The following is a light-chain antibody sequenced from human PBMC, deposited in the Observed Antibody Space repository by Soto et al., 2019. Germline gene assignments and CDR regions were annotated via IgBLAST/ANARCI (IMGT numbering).Light chain of an antibody. CDR2: DDS. J-gene: IGLJ3*02. Sequence: SYELTQPPSVSVAPGQTAWLTRGGDNIGSKTVHWFQQKPGQASVLVFYDDSDRPSGITERFSGSNSGNTATLTISRVEAGDEADYYCQVWDSGSNHWVFGGVTQLTVL. CDR1: NIGSKT. CDR3: QVWDSGSNHWV. V-gene: IGLV3-21*02.